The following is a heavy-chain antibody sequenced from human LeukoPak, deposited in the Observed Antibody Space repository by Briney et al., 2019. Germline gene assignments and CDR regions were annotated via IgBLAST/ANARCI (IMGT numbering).Heavy chain of an antibody. D-gene: IGHD3-10*01. CDR3: ARVRFQWFDP. V-gene: IGHV3-66*01. CDR1: GFTFSITY. J-gene: IGHJ5*02. Sequence: GSLRLSCTASGFTFSITYMAWVRQAPGKGLEWVSVIYGGGDAYYADSVKGRFTIARDNSKKTLYLQMNNLGVEDTAVYYCARVRFQWFDPWGQGTLVTVSS. CDR2: IYGGGDA.